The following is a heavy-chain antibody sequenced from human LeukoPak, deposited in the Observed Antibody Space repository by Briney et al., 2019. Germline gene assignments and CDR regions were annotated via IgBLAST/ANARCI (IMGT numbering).Heavy chain of an antibody. CDR1: GFTFSKYW. V-gene: IGHV3-30*02. D-gene: IGHD5-24*01. J-gene: IGHJ3*02. Sequence: PGGSLRLSCAASGFTFSKYWMSWVRQAPGKGLEWVAFIRYDGSNKYYADSVKGRFTISRDNSKNALYLQMNSLRAEDTAVYYCAKGKRRDGYPDAFDIWGQGTMVTVSS. CDR2: IRYDGSNK. CDR3: AKGKRRDGYPDAFDI.